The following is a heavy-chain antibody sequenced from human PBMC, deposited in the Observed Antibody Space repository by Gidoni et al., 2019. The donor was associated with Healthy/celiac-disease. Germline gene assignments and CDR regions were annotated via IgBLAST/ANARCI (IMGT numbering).Heavy chain of an antibody. CDR2: LNWNGGST. J-gene: IGHJ5*02. CDR3: ARASSSWYLGWFDP. D-gene: IGHD6-13*01. V-gene: IGHV3-20*01. Sequence: EVQLVESGGGVVRPGGSLRLSCAASGFTLDDYGMSWVRQAPGKGLEWVAGLNWNGGSTGYADSVKGRFTISRDNAKNSLYLQMNSLRAEDTALYHCARASSSWYLGWFDPWGQGTLVTVSS. CDR1: GFTLDDYG.